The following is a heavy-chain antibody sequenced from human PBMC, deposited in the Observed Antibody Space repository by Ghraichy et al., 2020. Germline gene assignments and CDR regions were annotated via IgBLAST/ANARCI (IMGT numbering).Heavy chain of an antibody. CDR1: GFTFSAHA. CDR3: ATRDWGTADGS. J-gene: IGHJ5*02. CDR2: ISGNGDRP. D-gene: IGHD3-16*01. Sequence: GRSLRLSCAASGFTFSAHALNWVRQATGKGLEWVSGISGNGDRPDYADFVKGRFTVSRDNSKNTLSLQMSSLSADDTAVYYCATRDWGTADGSWGQGTLVTVSS. V-gene: IGHV3-23*01.